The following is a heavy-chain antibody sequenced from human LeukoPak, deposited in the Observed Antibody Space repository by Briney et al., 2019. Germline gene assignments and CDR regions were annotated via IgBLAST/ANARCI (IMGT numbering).Heavy chain of an antibody. CDR3: AKGFKAFAMVRGNPVDI. Sequence: GGSLRLSCAASGFTFRTYAMTWVRQAPGKGLEWVSAISNSGGSTYYADSVKGRFTISRDNSKNTLYLQMNSLRAEDTAVYYCAKGFKAFAMVRGNPVDIWGQGTMVTVSS. CDR1: GFTFRTYA. D-gene: IGHD3-10*01. CDR2: ISNSGGST. V-gene: IGHV3-23*01. J-gene: IGHJ3*02.